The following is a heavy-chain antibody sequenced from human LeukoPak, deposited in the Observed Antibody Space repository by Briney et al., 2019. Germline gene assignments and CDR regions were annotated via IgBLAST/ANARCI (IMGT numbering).Heavy chain of an antibody. CDR2: IKSKTDGGTT. J-gene: IGHJ6*03. Sequence: GGSLRLSCAASGFTFSNAWMSWVRQAPGKGLEWVGRIKSKTDGGTTDYAAPVKGRFTISRDDSKNTLYLQMNSLKTEDTAVYYCTTVDCYAEYYYYYYYMDVWGKGTTVTVSS. CDR3: TTVDCYAEYYYYYYYMDV. CDR1: GFTFSNAW. D-gene: IGHD3-16*01. V-gene: IGHV3-15*01.